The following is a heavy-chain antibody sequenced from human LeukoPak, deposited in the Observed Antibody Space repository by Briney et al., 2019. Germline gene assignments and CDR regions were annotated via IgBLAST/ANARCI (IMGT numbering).Heavy chain of an antibody. CDR2: MNPNSGNT. J-gene: IGHJ4*02. CDR3: ARAGGVIVNGKDY. D-gene: IGHD3-16*02. Sequence: ASVKVSCKASGYTFTGYYMHWVRQATGQGLEWMGWMNPNSGNTGYAQKFQGRVTMTRNTSISTAYMELSSLRSEDTAVYYCARAGGVIVNGKDYWGQETLVTVSS. V-gene: IGHV1-8*02. CDR1: GYTFTGYY.